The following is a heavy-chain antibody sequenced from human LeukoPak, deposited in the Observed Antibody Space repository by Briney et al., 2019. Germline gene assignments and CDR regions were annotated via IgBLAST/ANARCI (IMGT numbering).Heavy chain of an antibody. V-gene: IGHV1-18*01. CDR2: ISTYNGNT. J-gene: IGHJ4*02. Sequence: ASVKVSCKASGYTFTSYGISWVRQAPGQGLEWMGWISTYNGNTNYAQKLQGRVTMTTDTSTSTAYMELRSLRSDDTAVYYCARVPYYDILTGYYYFDYWGQGTLVTVSS. CDR1: GYTFTSYG. D-gene: IGHD3-9*01. CDR3: ARVPYYDILTGYYYFDY.